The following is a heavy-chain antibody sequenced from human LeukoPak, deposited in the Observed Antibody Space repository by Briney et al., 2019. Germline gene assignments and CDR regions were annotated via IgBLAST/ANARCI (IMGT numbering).Heavy chain of an antibody. CDR2: IGGSGGST. V-gene: IGHV3-23*01. J-gene: IGHJ4*02. CDR1: RFTPSSYT. CDR3: VKDIVPTIRSISASC. D-gene: IGHD5-12*01. Sequence: GGSLRLSRAPSRFTPSSYTMSWVRDTPGKGLEWVSVIGGSGGSTYYAYSVKGLFTISRDNSKNSLHLQMNGLRAEDTALYYCVKDIVPTIRSISASCWGQGTLVTVSS.